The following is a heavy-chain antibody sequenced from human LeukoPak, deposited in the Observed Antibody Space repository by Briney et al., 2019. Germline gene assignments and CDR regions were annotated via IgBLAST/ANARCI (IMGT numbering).Heavy chain of an antibody. V-gene: IGHV3-23*01. CDR3: VRISSLVVVAATVDY. CDR2: ISGSGGST. D-gene: IGHD2-15*01. J-gene: IGHJ4*02. CDR1: GFTLSSYS. Sequence: GGCLSLSCAASGFTLSSYSMSWVRQAPAKGLEWVSAISGSGGSTYYADSVKGRFTTYRDNSKNTLYLQMNSLRAEDTAVYYCVRISSLVVVAATVDYWGQGTLVTVSS.